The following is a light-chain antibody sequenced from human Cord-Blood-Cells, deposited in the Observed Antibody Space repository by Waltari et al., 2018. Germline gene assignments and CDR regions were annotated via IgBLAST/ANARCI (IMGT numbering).Light chain of an antibody. J-gene: IGLJ2*01. CDR1: SSDVGGSNY. V-gene: IGLV2-14*01. CDR2: DVS. Sequence: QSALTQPASVSGSPGQSLTISSTGTSSDVGGSNYVSWYQQHPGKAPKLMIYDVSNRPSGVSNRFSGSKSGNTASLTISGLQAEDEADYYCSSYTSSSRVFGGGTKLTVL. CDR3: SSYTSSSRV.